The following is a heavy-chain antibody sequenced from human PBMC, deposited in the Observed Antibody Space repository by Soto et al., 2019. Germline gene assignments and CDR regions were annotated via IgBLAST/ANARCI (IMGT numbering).Heavy chain of an antibody. V-gene: IGHV3-30-3*01. Sequence: QVQLVESGGGVVQPGRSLRLSCAASGFTFSSYAMHWVRQAPGKGLEWVAVISYDGSNKYYADSVKGRFTISRDNSKNTLYLQMNSLRAEDTAVYYCARVRDGYGYFHAFDIWGQGTMVTVSS. J-gene: IGHJ3*02. CDR3: ARVRDGYGYFHAFDI. CDR2: ISYDGSNK. CDR1: GFTFSSYA. D-gene: IGHD5-18*01.